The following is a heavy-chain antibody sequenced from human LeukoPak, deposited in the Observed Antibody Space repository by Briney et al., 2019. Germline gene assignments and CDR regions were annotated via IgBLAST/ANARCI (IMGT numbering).Heavy chain of an antibody. D-gene: IGHD1-26*01. Sequence: PSETLSLTCAVSGGSISSNRWSWVRQPPGKGLEWIGEIDHSGSTNYNPSLKSRVTISVDKSESQFSLKLSSVTAADTAVYYCARVGTYFLLSWGQGTLVTVSS. CDR3: ARVGTYFLLS. J-gene: IGHJ5*02. V-gene: IGHV4-4*02. CDR2: IDHSGST. CDR1: GGSISSNR.